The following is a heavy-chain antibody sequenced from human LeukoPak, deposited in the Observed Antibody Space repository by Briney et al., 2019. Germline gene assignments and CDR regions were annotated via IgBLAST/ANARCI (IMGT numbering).Heavy chain of an antibody. CDR3: ARDGTAAGLYFDL. D-gene: IGHD6-13*01. V-gene: IGHV3-7*01. Sequence: PGGSLRLSCAVSEFTLTSYWMNWVRQAPGKGLEWVASIKQDGGEKIYVDSVKGRFTIYRHNARNSLYLQMSSLRAEDTAIYYCARDGTAAGLYFDLWGPGALVTVSS. J-gene: IGHJ4*01. CDR1: EFTLTSYW. CDR2: IKQDGGEK.